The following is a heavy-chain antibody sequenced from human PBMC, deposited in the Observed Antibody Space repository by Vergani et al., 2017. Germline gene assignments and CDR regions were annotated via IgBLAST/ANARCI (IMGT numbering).Heavy chain of an antibody. D-gene: IGHD6-13*01. J-gene: IGHJ6*03. CDR2: IYYSGST. Sequence: QLQLQESDPGLVKPSETLSLTCTVSGGSIRSTFYYWGWIRQPPGKGLEWIGTIYYSGSTYYNPSLKSRVTISVDTSKNQSSLKLNSVTAADTAVYYCARHKEQLVPGNYYYYYYMDVWGKGTTVTVSS. CDR1: GGSIRSTFYY. V-gene: IGHV4-39*01. CDR3: ARHKEQLVPGNYYYYYYMDV.